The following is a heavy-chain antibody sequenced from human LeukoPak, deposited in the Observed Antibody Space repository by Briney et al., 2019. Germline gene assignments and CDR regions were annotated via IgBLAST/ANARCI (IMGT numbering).Heavy chain of an antibody. CDR3: SRGGSSVVGAMKY. J-gene: IGHJ4*02. CDR1: GFTFSSYP. Sequence: GRSLRLSCAASGFTFSSYPMPWVRQAPGKGLEWVAFISYDGSNKFYADSVKGRFTISRDNSKNTLYLEVSLLRAEDTAVYYCSRGGSSVVGAMKYWGQGTLVAVSS. CDR2: ISYDGSNK. V-gene: IGHV3-30-3*01. D-gene: IGHD1-26*01.